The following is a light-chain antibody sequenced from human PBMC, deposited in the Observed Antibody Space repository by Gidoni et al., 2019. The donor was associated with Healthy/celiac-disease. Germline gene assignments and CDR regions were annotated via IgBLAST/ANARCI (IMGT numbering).Light chain of an antibody. V-gene: IGKV3-15*01. CDR3: QQYNNWPPLYT. Sequence: ELVMPQSPATLSVSPGERATLSCRASQSVSSNLAWYQQKPGQAPRLLINGASTRATGSPARFRGSGSGTEFTLTISSLQSEDFAVYYCQQYNNWPPLYTFGQGTKLEIK. J-gene: IGKJ2*01. CDR1: QSVSSN. CDR2: GAS.